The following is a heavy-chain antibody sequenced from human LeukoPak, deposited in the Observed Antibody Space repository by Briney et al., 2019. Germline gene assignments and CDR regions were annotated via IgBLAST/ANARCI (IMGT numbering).Heavy chain of an antibody. V-gene: IGHV3-64D*06. CDR1: GFTFNRFY. CDR2: ISSNGATT. CDR3: ARDRTAMPYWYFDL. D-gene: IGHD5-18*01. Sequence: GGSLRLSCSASGFTFNRFYLHWVRQAPGKGLEFVSHISSNGATTYYADSVKGRFTISRDNSKNTLYLQMSSLRADDTAVYYCARDRTAMPYWYFDLWGRGALVTVSS. J-gene: IGHJ2*01.